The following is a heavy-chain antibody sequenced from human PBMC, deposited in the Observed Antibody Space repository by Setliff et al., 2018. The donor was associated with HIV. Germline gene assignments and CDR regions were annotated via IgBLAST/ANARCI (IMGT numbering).Heavy chain of an antibody. V-gene: IGHV1-18*01. J-gene: IGHJ4*02. CDR1: GYTFTNYD. CDR3: ARDRYYLDSSGLANY. CDR2: ISTYSGNT. D-gene: IGHD3-22*01. Sequence: GASVKVSCKASGYTFTNYDISWVRQAPGQGLEWMGWISTYSGNTNYAQKFQGRVTMTRDTSISTAYMELSRLRSDDTAVYYCARDRYYLDSSGLANYWGQGTLVTVSS.